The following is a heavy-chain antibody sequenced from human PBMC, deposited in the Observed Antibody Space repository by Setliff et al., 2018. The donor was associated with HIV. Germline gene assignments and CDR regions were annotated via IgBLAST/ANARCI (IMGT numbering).Heavy chain of an antibody. CDR1: GVSTSSSSYY. J-gene: IGHJ4*02. Sequence: SETLSLTCIVSGVSTSSSSYYWGWIRQPPGKGLEWIGYISYSGSTYYNPSLKSRITISADTSKNQFSLKLTSVTAADSAVYYCARVKYNSGWLRPPHYFDNWGQGALVTVSS. V-gene: IGHV4-39*07. D-gene: IGHD6-19*01. CDR3: ARVKYNSGWLRPPHYFDN. CDR2: ISYSGST.